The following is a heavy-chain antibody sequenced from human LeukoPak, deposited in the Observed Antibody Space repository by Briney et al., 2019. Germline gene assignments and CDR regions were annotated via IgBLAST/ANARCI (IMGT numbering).Heavy chain of an antibody. CDR1: GFTFRLFA. V-gene: IGHV3-30*04. Sequence: PGGSLRLSCAASGFTFRLFAMHWVRQAPGKGLEWVAVTTFDGRNNNYAESVKGRFNISRDNSKKTLYLEMKSLRAEDTAVYYCARDFSDVDTVPPGWGQGTLVIVSS. CDR3: ARDFSDVDTVPPG. D-gene: IGHD5-18*01. CDR2: TTFDGRNN. J-gene: IGHJ4*02.